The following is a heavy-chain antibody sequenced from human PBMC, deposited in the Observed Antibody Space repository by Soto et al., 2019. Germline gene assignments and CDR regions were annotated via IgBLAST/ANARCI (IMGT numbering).Heavy chain of an antibody. D-gene: IGHD3-22*01. Sequence: VKVSCKASGGTFSSYAFSWVRQAPGRGLEWMGGIIPIFGTANYAQKFQGRVTITADESTSTAYMELSSLRSDDTAVYYCARSKSVPVITRYNWLDPWG. J-gene: IGHJ5*02. CDR1: GGTFSSYA. CDR2: IIPIFGTA. V-gene: IGHV1-69*01. CDR3: ARSKSVPVITRYNWLDP.